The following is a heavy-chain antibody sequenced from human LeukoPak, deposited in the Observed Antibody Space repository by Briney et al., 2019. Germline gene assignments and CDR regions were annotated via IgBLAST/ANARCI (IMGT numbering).Heavy chain of an antibody. CDR1: GGPISSSSYY. D-gene: IGHD3-10*01. J-gene: IGHJ4*02. CDR3: ARTRYYYNSRSYGAPYYFDY. V-gene: IGHV4-39*01. Sequence: SETLSLTCTVSGGPISSSSYYWGWIRQPPGKGLEWIGSIYYSGSTYYSPSLKSRVTISVDTSKNQFSLKLSSVTAADTAVYYCARTRYYYNSRSYGAPYYFDYWGQGTLVTVSS. CDR2: IYYSGST.